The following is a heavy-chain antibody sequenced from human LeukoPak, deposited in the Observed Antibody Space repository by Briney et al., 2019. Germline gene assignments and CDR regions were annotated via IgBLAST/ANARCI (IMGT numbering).Heavy chain of an antibody. J-gene: IGHJ6*03. D-gene: IGHD3-3*01. V-gene: IGHV4-34*01. CDR3: ARNGRDLWSGYRDYYYYMDV. CDR1: GFTFSSYW. Sequence: GSLRLSCAASGFTFSSYWMSWVRQAPGKGLEWIGEINHSGSTNYNPSLKSRVTISVDTSKNQFSLKLSSVTAADTAVYYCARNGRDLWSGYRDYYYYMDVWGKGTTVTVSS. CDR2: INHSGST.